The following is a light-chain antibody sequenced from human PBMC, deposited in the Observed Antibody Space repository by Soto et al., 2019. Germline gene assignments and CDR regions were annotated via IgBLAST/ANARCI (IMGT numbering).Light chain of an antibody. V-gene: IGKV3-20*01. CDR3: QQYGTLIT. Sequence: EIVLTQSPGTLSLSPGERATLSCRASQSLSSSYLAWYQQKPGQAPRLLIYGSFSRATGIPDRFSGSGSGTDFTLTISRLEPEDSAVYYCQQYGTLITVGNGTRLEIK. CDR2: GSF. CDR1: QSLSSSY. J-gene: IGKJ5*01.